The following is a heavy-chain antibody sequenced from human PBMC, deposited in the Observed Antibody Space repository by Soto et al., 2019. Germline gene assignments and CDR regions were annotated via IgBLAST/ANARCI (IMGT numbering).Heavy chain of an antibody. CDR1: GYSSTSYW. CDR2: IDPSDSYT. V-gene: IGHV5-10-1*01. CDR3: ASSQGIAVAPNY. J-gene: IGHJ4*02. D-gene: IGHD6-19*01. Sequence: GESLKISCKGSGYSSTSYWISWVRQMPGKGLEWMGRIDPSDSYTNYSPSFQGHVTISADKSISTAYLQWSSLKASDTAMYYCASSQGIAVAPNYWGQGTLVTVSS.